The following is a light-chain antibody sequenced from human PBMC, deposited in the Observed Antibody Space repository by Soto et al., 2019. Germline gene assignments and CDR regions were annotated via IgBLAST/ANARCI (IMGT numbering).Light chain of an antibody. J-gene: IGLJ1*01. CDR2: EGS. CDR3: CLYAGSSTYV. V-gene: IGLV2-23*01. CDR1: SSEVGSYNL. Sequence: QSVLTQPASVSGSPGQSVTISCTGTSSEVGSYNLVSWYQQHPGKAPKLMIYEGSKRPSGVSNRFSGSKSGNTASLTISGLQAEDEADYYCCLYAGSSTYVFGPGTKVTVL.